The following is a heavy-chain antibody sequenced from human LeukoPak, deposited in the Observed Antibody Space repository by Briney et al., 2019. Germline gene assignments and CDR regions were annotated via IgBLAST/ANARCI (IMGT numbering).Heavy chain of an antibody. CDR2: MYLSGTT. Sequence: KPSGTLSLTCTVSGDSISSLDLWSWVRQPPGKGLEWSGEMYLSGTTHSNPSVKSRVTISIDKSKNQFFLNLSSVTAADTAVYYCAGLVGRYSSGLYYYYFDYWGQGTLVTVSP. CDR3: AGLVGRYSSGLYYYYFDY. J-gene: IGHJ4*02. D-gene: IGHD3-22*01. V-gene: IGHV4-4*02. CDR1: GDSISSLDL.